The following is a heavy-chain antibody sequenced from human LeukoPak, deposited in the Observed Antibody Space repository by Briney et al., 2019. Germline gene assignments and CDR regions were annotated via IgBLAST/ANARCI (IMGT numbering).Heavy chain of an antibody. Sequence: GGSLRLSCAASGFTVSSNYMSWFRQAPGKGLEWVSVIYSGGSTYYADSVKGRFTISRDNSKNTLYLQMNSLRAEDTAVYYCAKAEYYYDSSGYYPLGEFDYWGQGTLVTVSS. J-gene: IGHJ4*02. CDR2: IYSGGST. CDR1: GFTVSSNY. D-gene: IGHD3-22*01. CDR3: AKAEYYYDSSGYYPLGEFDY. V-gene: IGHV3-53*01.